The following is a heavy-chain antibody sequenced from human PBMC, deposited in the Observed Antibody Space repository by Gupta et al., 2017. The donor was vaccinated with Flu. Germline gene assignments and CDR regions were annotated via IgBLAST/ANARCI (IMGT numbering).Heavy chain of an antibody. V-gene: IGHV3-30*18. J-gene: IGHJ3*02. CDR1: GFSFNNYG. D-gene: IGHD7-27*01. Sequence: QVYLLESGGGVVQLGRSLRLSCAASGFSFNNYGMHWVRQAPGKGLEWVAVISSDGTNKYHADSVKGRFTISRDNSKNTRYLKMNSLRPEETAVYYCAKDRPGGDDWGYGFDMGGQGTMVTVSS. CDR3: AKDRPGGDDWGYGFDM. CDR2: ISSDGTNK.